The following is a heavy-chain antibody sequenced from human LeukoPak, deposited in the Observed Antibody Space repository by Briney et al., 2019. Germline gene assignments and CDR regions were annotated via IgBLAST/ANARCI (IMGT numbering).Heavy chain of an antibody. V-gene: IGHV1-18*01. CDR1: GYTFTSYG. D-gene: IGHD3-9*01. Sequence: ASVKVSCKASGYTFTSYGISWVRQAPGQGLEWMGWINFYNGNIDYAQKFQGGVTMTTDTSTSTAYMELRSLRSDDTAVYHCARVGDILTGYPYYFDYWGQGTLVTVSS. CDR3: ARVGDILTGYPYYFDY. CDR2: INFYNGNI. J-gene: IGHJ4*02.